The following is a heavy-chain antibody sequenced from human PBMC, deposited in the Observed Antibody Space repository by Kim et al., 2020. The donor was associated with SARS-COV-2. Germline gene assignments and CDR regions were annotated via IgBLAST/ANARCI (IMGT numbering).Heavy chain of an antibody. CDR2: ISWSSGTI. CDR3: AKDLNGGDYLGTFDI. D-gene: IGHD4-17*01. Sequence: SLRLSCAASGFTFGGYAMHWVRQAPGKGLEWVSGISWSSGTIGYVDSVKGRFTISRDNAKNSLYLQMNSLRAEDTALYFCAKDLNGGDYLGTFDIWGQGTMVTVSS. V-gene: IGHV3-9*01. J-gene: IGHJ3*02. CDR1: GFTFGGYA.